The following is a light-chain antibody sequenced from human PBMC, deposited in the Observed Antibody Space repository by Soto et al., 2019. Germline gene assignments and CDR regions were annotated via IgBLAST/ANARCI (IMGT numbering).Light chain of an antibody. J-gene: IGLJ1*01. CDR3: QSYDSSLTGYV. CDR1: SCNIGAGYD. CDR2: GNT. V-gene: IGLV1-40*01. Sequence: QSVLTQPPSVSGAPGQRVTISCTGSSCNIGAGYDVHWYQQLPGTAPKLLIYGNTNRPSGVPDRFSGSNSGTSASLAITGLQAEDEADYYCQSYDSSLTGYVFGSGTKLTVL.